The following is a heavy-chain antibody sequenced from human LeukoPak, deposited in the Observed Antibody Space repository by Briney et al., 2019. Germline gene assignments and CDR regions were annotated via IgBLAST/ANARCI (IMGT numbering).Heavy chain of an antibody. D-gene: IGHD6-13*01. CDR2: ISSSGSTI. V-gene: IGHV3-48*03. CDR3: AINAAAGTS. Sequence: PGGSLRLSCAASGFTFSSYEMNWFRQAPGKGLEWVSYISSSGSTIYYADSVKGRFTISRDNAKNSLYLQMNSLRAEDTAVYYCAINAAAGTSWGQGTLVTVSS. CDR1: GFTFSSYE. J-gene: IGHJ5*02.